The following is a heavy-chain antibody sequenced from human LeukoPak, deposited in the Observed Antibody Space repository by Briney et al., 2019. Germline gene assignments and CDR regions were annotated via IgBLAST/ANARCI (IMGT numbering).Heavy chain of an antibody. CDR3: ASIVVVPAAMGMGFYYYYYMDV. D-gene: IGHD2-2*01. J-gene: IGHJ6*03. Sequence: PSETLSLTCTVSGGSISSSSYYWGWIRQPPGKGLEWIGSIYYSGSTYYNPSLKSRVTISVDTSKNQFSLKLSSVTAADTAVYYCASIVVVPAAMGMGFYYYYYMDVWGKGTTVTVSS. V-gene: IGHV4-39*01. CDR2: IYYSGST. CDR1: GGSISSSSYY.